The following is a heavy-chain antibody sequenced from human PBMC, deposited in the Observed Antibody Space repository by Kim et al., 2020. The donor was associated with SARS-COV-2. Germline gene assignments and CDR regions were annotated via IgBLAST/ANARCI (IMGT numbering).Heavy chain of an antibody. D-gene: IGHD4-17*01. CDR3: AKDGDYGGEGCDY. J-gene: IGHJ4*02. Sequence: GGSLRLSCAASGFTFSTYGMHWVRQAPGKGLEWVAVIWYDGGNKFYADSVKGRFTISRDNSKNTLFLQMNSLRAEDTAVYYCAKDGDYGGEGCDYWGQGTLVTVSS. CDR1: GFTFSTYG. V-gene: IGHV3-33*06. CDR2: IWYDGGNK.